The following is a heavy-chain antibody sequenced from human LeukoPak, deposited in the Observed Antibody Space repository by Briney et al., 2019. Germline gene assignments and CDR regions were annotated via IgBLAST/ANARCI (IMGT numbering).Heavy chain of an antibody. J-gene: IGHJ5*02. CDR1: GFTFSSYE. CDR3: AREGSDNWFDP. CDR2: ISTSGTTI. Sequence: RGSLRLSCAASGFTFSSYEMNWVRQAPGKGLEWVSYISTSGTTIYYADSVKGRFTISRDNAKNSLYLQMNILRAEDTAVYYCAREGSDNWFDPWGQGTLVTVSS. V-gene: IGHV3-48*03.